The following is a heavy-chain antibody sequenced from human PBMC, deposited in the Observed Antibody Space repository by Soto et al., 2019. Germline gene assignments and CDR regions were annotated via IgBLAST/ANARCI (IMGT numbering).Heavy chain of an antibody. J-gene: IGHJ4*02. CDR2: ISSTSTYI. V-gene: IGHV3-21*01. Sequence: GGSLRLSCAASGFSFSRYSMNWVRQAPGKGLEWVSTISSTSTYIYYADSVRGRFTITRDNAENSLYLQMNSLRAEDTAGYYCSRDRGHPLTVYPAYFDYWGQGALVTVSS. CDR1: GFSFSRYS. D-gene: IGHD3-9*01. CDR3: SRDRGHPLTVYPAYFDY.